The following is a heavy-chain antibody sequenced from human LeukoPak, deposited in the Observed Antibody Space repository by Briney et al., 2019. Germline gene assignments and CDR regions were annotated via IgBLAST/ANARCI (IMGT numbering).Heavy chain of an antibody. J-gene: IGHJ4*02. D-gene: IGHD6-19*01. CDR3: ARMGVGWYSSGSTHSGYFDY. CDR1: GGSFNGYY. V-gene: IGHV4-34*01. Sequence: SETLSFTCAVYGGSFNGYYWSWIRQPPGKGLEWIGEINHSGSTNYNPSLQSRVTISVDTSKNQFSLKLNSVTAADTAVYYCARMGVGWYSSGSTHSGYFDYWGQGTLVTVSS. CDR2: INHSGST.